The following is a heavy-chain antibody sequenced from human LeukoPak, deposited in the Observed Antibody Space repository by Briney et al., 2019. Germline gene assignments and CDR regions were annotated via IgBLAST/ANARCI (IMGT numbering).Heavy chain of an antibody. D-gene: IGHD3-10*01. CDR1: GFTVSSNY. V-gene: IGHV3-66*01. CDR3: AITMVRGVGNYY. Sequence: KPGGSLRLSCAASGFTVSSNYISWVRQAPGKGLEWVSVIYSGGSTYYADSVKGRFTISRDNSKNTLYLQMNSLRAEDTAVYYCAITMVRGVGNYYWGQGTLVTVSS. J-gene: IGHJ4*02. CDR2: IYSGGST.